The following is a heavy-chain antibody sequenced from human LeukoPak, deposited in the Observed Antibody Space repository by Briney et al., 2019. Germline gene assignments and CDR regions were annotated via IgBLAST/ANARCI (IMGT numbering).Heavy chain of an antibody. CDR3: TRDGSGSRIPFDY. V-gene: IGHV3-74*01. CDR1: GFAFGSHW. D-gene: IGHD1-26*01. CDR2: IESDASNT. Sequence: GGSLRLFCAASGFAFGSHWMHWVRQAPGKGLVWVARIESDASNTRYADSVKGRFTISRDNANKTLYLQMNSLRAEDTAVYYCTRDGSGSRIPFDYWGQGTLVTVSS. J-gene: IGHJ4*02.